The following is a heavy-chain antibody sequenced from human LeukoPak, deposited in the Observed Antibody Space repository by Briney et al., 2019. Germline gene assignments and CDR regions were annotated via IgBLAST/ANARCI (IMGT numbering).Heavy chain of an antibody. CDR1: GYTFTSYY. D-gene: IGHD1-26*01. Sequence: GASVKASCKASGYTFTSYYMHWVRQAPGQRLEWMGIINPSGGSTSYAQKFPGRVTMTRDTSTSTVYMELSSVRSEDTAVYYCAWGGSYLAPLVYWGQGTLVTVSS. CDR3: AWGGSYLAPLVY. J-gene: IGHJ4*02. CDR2: INPSGGST. V-gene: IGHV1-46*03.